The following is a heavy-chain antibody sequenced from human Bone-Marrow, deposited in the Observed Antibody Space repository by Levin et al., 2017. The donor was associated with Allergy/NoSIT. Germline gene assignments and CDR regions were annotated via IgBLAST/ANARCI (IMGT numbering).Heavy chain of an antibody. CDR2: ITPYNGNT. D-gene: IGHD4-17*01. J-gene: IGHJ4*02. CDR3: ARSSLDGDQYYFES. CDR1: GYTFTYQF. V-gene: IGHV1-45*01. Sequence: SVKVSCKASGYTFTYQFLHWVRQAPGQGLEWMGWITPYNGNTDYSPKFRNRVVITRSVVDPIYMELHSLTSADTAIYFCARSSLDGDQYYFESWGQGTLVTVSS.